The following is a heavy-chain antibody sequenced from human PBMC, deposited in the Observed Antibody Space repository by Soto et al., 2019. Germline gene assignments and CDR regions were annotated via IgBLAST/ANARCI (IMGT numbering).Heavy chain of an antibody. Sequence: SETRSLTCTVSGGSISSYYWSWIRQPPGKGLEWIGYIYYSGSTNYNPSLKSRVTISVDTSKNQFSLKLSSVTAADTAVYYCARDGGDYEFDYWGQGTLVTVSS. D-gene: IGHD4-17*01. CDR1: GGSISSYY. V-gene: IGHV4-59*01. CDR3: ARDGGDYEFDY. J-gene: IGHJ4*02. CDR2: IYYSGST.